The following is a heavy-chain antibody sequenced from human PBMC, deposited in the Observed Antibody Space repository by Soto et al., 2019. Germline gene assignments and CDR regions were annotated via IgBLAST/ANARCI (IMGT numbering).Heavy chain of an antibody. Sequence: PGGSLRLSCAASGFTFSSYSMNWVRQAPGKGLEWVSSISSSSSYIYYADSVKGRFTISRDNAKNSLYLQMNSLRAEDTAVYYCARVRPMGENYYDSSGPGDNWFDPWGQGTLVTVSS. CDR2: ISSSSSYI. CDR1: GFTFSSYS. V-gene: IGHV3-21*01. CDR3: ARVRPMGENYYDSSGPGDNWFDP. J-gene: IGHJ5*02. D-gene: IGHD3-22*01.